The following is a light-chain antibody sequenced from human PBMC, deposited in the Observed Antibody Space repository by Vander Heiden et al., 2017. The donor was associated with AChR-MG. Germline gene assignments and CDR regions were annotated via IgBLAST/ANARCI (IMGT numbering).Light chain of an antibody. CDR3: QQYKSYSPWT. Sequence: DIQMTQSPSTLSASVGDRVTITCRASQSISSWLAWYQQKPGKAPKLLIYDASSLESGVPSRFSGSGSGTEFTLTISSLQPDDFATYYCQQYKSYSPWTFGQRTKVEIK. CDR1: QSISSW. J-gene: IGKJ1*01. V-gene: IGKV1-5*01. CDR2: DAS.